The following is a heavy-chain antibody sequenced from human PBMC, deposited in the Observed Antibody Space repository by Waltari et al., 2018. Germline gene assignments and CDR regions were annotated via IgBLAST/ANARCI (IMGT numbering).Heavy chain of an antibody. Sequence: EVPLVKSGAEVKKPGESLRISCQGSGFNFSNYWIGWVRQMPGKGLEWMGIIYPGDSDTRYSPSFQGQVTMSVDKSIRTAYLQWNSLKASDTAIYYCARHRTRSTLYNWFDPWGQGTQVSVSS. D-gene: IGHD2-15*01. CDR3: ARHRTRSTLYNWFDP. CDR2: IYPGDSDT. J-gene: IGHJ5*02. V-gene: IGHV5-51*01. CDR1: GFNFSNYW.